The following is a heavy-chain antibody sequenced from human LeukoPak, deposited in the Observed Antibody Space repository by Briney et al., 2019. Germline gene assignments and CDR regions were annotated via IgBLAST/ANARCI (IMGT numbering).Heavy chain of an antibody. V-gene: IGHV3-30*18. Sequence: PGGSPRLSCAASGFTFSYYGLHWVRQGPGKGLEWVAVISYDGSNKYYADSVKGRFTISRDNSKNTLFLQMNSLRAEDTAVYYCAKQCGGSDWFDAFDIWGQGTMVTVSS. CDR3: AKQCGGSDWFDAFDI. J-gene: IGHJ3*02. CDR2: ISYDGSNK. CDR1: GFTFSYYG. D-gene: IGHD6-19*01.